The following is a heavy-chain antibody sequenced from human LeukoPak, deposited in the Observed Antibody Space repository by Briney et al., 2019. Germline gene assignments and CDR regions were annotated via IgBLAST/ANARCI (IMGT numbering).Heavy chain of an antibody. CDR1: GYTFTSYG. CDR3: AGGSLRFGDPGFDC. J-gene: IGHJ4*02. D-gene: IGHD3-10*01. V-gene: IGHV1-18*01. CDR2: INAYNGNT. Sequence: ASVKVTCKASGYTFTSYGISWVRQAPGQGLEWMGWINAYNGNTNIAQKLHGRVTMTTETSTSTAYMELRSLRSDDTAVYYCAGGSLRFGDPGFDCWGEGTLVTASS.